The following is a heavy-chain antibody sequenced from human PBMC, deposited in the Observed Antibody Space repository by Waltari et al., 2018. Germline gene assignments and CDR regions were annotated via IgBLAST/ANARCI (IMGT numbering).Heavy chain of an antibody. V-gene: IGHV3-15*01. CDR1: GFTFNDAW. D-gene: IGHD3-22*01. Sequence: DVQLVESGGGLVKSGGSLRLSCAASGFTFNDAWMTWVRQAPGKGLQGIGRIRRNGDGGTTDYAAPLEGRFTISRDDSQNTLFLQMNSLKSEDTAVYYCTTGGSYYYGSSGDEEFDHWGQGTLVTVSS. CDR2: IRRNGDGGTT. CDR3: TTGGSYYYGSSGDEEFDH. J-gene: IGHJ4*02.